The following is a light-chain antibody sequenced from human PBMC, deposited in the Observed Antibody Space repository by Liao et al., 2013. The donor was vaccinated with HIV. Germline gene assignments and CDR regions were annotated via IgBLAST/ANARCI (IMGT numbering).Light chain of an antibody. V-gene: IGLV3-1*01. CDR3: QAWDSSTFV. CDR1: KLGDKY. CDR2: QDD. Sequence: SYELIQPPSVSVSPGQTASITCSGDKLGDKYASWYQQKPGQSPVLVLFQDDKRPSGIPERFAGSNSGNTATLTISGTQTIDEADYYCQAWDSSTFVFGTGTKVTV. J-gene: IGLJ1*01.